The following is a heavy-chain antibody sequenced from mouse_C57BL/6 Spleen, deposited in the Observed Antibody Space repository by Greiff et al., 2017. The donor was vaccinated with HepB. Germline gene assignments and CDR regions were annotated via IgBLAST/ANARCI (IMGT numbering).Heavy chain of an antibody. CDR3: ARHGSWYWYFDV. CDR1: GYTFTDYN. V-gene: IGHV1-18*01. Sequence: VQLQQSGPELVKPGASVKLPCKASGYTFTDYNMDWVKQSHGKSLEWIGDINHNNGGTIYNQKFKGKATLTVDKSSSTAYMELRSLTSEDTAVYYCARHGSWYWYFDVWGTGTTVTVSS. D-gene: IGHD1-1*01. CDR2: INHNNGGT. J-gene: IGHJ1*03.